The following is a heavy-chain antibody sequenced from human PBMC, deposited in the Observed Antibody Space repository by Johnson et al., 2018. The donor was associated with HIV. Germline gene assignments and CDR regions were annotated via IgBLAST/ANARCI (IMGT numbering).Heavy chain of an antibody. J-gene: IGHJ3*02. CDR2: ISSDGSNK. CDR3: ARPRIEVLPAGAFDI. Sequence: QVQLVESGGGVVQPGRSLRLSCAASKFTFNNYAIHWVSQAPGQGLEWVAVISSDGSNKYYADSVKGRFTISRDNSKNTLYLQMNSLRSDDTAVYYCARPRIEVLPAGAFDIWGPGTMVTVSS. D-gene: IGHD2-2*01. CDR1: KFTFNNYA. V-gene: IGHV3-30*04.